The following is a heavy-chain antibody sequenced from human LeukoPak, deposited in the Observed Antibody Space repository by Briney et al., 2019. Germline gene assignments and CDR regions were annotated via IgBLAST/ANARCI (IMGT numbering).Heavy chain of an antibody. Sequence: SETLSLTCTVSGGSLGTYYWSWIRPSPGKGLEWIGYIYVTGSTRYNPYLQSRVTISVDTSRNQFFLKMSSVTAADTAVYYCARHIGGGIEDMDVWGKGTKVTVSS. CDR3: ARHIGGGIEDMDV. CDR1: GGSLGTYY. CDR2: IYVTGST. D-gene: IGHD3-16*02. V-gene: IGHV4-59*08. J-gene: IGHJ6*03.